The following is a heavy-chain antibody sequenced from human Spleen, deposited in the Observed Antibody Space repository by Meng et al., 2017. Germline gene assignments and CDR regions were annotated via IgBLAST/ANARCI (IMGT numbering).Heavy chain of an antibody. Sequence: GESLKISCAASGFTFNNYEMNWVRQAPGKGLEWVSYISSSGSSIYYADSVKGRFSISRDNAKNSLYLQMNSLRAEDTAVYYCAQGAFDIWGQGTMVTVSS. J-gene: IGHJ3*02. V-gene: IGHV3-48*03. CDR2: ISSSGSSI. CDR1: GFTFNNYE. CDR3: AQGAFDI.